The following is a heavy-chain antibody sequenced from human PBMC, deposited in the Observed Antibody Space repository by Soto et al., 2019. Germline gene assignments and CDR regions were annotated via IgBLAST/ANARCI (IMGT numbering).Heavy chain of an antibody. D-gene: IGHD3-22*01. CDR3: ASDSKSYSYPQYYYYGMDV. J-gene: IGHJ6*02. CDR1: GGTFSSYA. V-gene: IGHV1-69*01. Sequence: QVQLVQSGAEVKKPGSSVKVSCKASGGTFSSYAISWVRQAPGHGLEWMGGIIPIFGTANYAQKFQGRVTITADESTSTAYMELSSLRSEDTAVYYCASDSKSYSYPQYYYYGMDVWGQGTTVTVSS. CDR2: IIPIFGTA.